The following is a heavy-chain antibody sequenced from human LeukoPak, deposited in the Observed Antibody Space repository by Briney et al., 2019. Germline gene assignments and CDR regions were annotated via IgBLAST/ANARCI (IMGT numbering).Heavy chain of an antibody. Sequence: GGSLRLSCAASGFTFSSYSMNWVRQAPGKGLEWVSSISSSSSYIYYADSVKGRFTISRDDAKNSLYLQMNSLRAEDTAVYYCAGGRWYDFWSCNGYFDYWGQGTLGTGSS. D-gene: IGHD3-3*01. CDR1: GFTFSSYS. CDR3: AGGRWYDFWSCNGYFDY. V-gene: IGHV3-21*04. CDR2: ISSSSSYI. J-gene: IGHJ4*02.